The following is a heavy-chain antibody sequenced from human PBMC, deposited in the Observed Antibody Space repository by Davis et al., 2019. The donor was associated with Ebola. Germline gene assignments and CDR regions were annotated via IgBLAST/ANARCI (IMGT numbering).Heavy chain of an antibody. CDR1: GFTFSNYW. CDR3: AAISCSSSSCFYYSYYYLDM. CDR2: INSDGTST. D-gene: IGHD2-2*01. Sequence: PGGSLRLSCAASGFTFSNYWMHWVRQVPGKGLVWVSRINSDGTSTLYADSVKGRFTISRDNAKNTLYLQMNSLGAEDTAVYYCAAISCSSSSCFYYSYYYLDMWGKGTTVTVSS. J-gene: IGHJ6*03. V-gene: IGHV3-74*03.